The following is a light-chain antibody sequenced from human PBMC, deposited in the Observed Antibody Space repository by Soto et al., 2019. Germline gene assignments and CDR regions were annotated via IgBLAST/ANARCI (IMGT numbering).Light chain of an antibody. J-gene: IGKJ1*01. CDR2: GAS. CDR1: QSVSNN. Sequence: EIVMTQSPATLSGSPGERATLSCRASQSVSNNLAWYQQKPGLAPRLLMYGASTRATGIPARFSGSGSGTEFTLTISSLQSEDFAVYYCQQYNNWPETFGRGTKVEIK. V-gene: IGKV3-15*01. CDR3: QQYNNWPET.